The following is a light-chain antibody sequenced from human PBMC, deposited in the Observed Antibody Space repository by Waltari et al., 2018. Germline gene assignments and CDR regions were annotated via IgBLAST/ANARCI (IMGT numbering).Light chain of an antibody. CDR2: AAS. CDR3: QQSYTIPRT. V-gene: IGKV1-39*01. Sequence: TQMTQSPSSLSASVGDRITITCLASQSIDKHLHWYQQRPGKAPKALIYAASSLQSGFPSRFSGSGSGTDFTLTIDSLQPEDFATYYCQQSYTIPRTFGGGTKVEMK. CDR1: QSIDKH. J-gene: IGKJ4*01.